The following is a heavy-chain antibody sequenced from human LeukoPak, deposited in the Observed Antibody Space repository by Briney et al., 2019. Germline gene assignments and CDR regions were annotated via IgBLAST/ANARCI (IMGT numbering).Heavy chain of an antibody. J-gene: IGHJ5*02. Sequence: PSETLSLTCAVYGGSFSGYYWSWIRQPPGKGLEWIGEINRSGSTNYNPSLKSRVTISVDTSKNQFSLKLSSVTAADTAVYYCAREGGSSSVGWFDPWGQGTLVTVSS. CDR2: INRSGST. D-gene: IGHD6-13*01. V-gene: IGHV4-34*01. CDR3: AREGGSSSVGWFDP. CDR1: GGSFSGYY.